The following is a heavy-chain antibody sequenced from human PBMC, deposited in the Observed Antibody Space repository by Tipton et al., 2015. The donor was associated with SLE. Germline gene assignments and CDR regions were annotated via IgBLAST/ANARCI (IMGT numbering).Heavy chain of an antibody. J-gene: IGHJ2*01. CDR1: GGTFSSYG. CDR3: AKDTGRGFFDL. CDR2: IIPIFGTP. V-gene: IGHV1-69*01. D-gene: IGHD3-10*01. Sequence: QLVQSGAEVKKPGSSVKVSCKASGGTFSSYGIGWVRQAPGQGLEWMGGIIPIFGTPNYAQKFQDRVTITADESTTTAYMELSSLRSEDTALYFCAKDTGRGFFDLWGRGTLVTVSS.